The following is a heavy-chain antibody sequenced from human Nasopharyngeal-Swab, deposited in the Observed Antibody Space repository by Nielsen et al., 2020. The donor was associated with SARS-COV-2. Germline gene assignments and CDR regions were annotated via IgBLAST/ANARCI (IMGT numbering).Heavy chain of an antibody. CDR2: INTNTGNP. CDR1: GYTFTSYA. D-gene: IGHD6-19*01. J-gene: IGHJ4*02. CDR3: AVHSSGWYLPSDY. V-gene: IGHV7-4-1*01. Sequence: AAMKVSCKASGYTFTSYAMNWVRQAPGQGLEWMGWINTNTGNPTYAQGFTGRSVFSLDTSVSTAYLQICSLKAEDTAVYYCAVHSSGWYLPSDYWGQGTLVTVSS.